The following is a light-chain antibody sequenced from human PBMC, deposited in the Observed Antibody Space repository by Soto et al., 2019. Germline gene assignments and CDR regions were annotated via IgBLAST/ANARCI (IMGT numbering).Light chain of an antibody. CDR3: QQYGTSPYT. Sequence: IVLTQSPKILSLALGERATLSCRASRDIGTNLVWYQQRPGQAPRLLIYGASSRAAGIPDRFTGSGSGTDFTLTINRLEPEDFAVYYCQQYGTSPYTFGQGARLDFK. CDR1: RDIGTN. V-gene: IGKV3-20*01. CDR2: GAS. J-gene: IGKJ2*01.